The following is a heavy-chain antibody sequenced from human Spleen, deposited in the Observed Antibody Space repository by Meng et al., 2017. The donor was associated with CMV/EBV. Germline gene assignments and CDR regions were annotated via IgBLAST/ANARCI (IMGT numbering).Heavy chain of an antibody. Sequence: SGYPFTSYGLSWVRQAPGQGLEWMGWISVYTGNTNFAQKLQGRVTMTTDTSTSTAYMELRNLTSDDTAVYYCARATMVRGASYYFDSWGQGTLVTVSS. D-gene: IGHD3-10*01. CDR2: ISVYTGNT. V-gene: IGHV1-18*01. J-gene: IGHJ4*01. CDR1: GYPFTSYG. CDR3: ARATMVRGASYYFDS.